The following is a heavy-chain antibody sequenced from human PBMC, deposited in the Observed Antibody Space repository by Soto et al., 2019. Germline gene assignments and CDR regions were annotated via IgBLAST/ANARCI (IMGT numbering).Heavy chain of an antibody. CDR2: IYYSGST. Sequence: SETLSLTCAVSGGSISSGGYSWSWIRQHPGKGLEWIGYIYYSGSTYYNPSLNSRITISVDTSMTQFSLKLWSVSAADTAVYYCARGSSGDKVDYWGQGILVTVSS. CDR1: GGSISSGGYS. CDR3: ARGSSGDKVDY. J-gene: IGHJ4*02. D-gene: IGHD7-27*01. V-gene: IGHV4-30-4*08.